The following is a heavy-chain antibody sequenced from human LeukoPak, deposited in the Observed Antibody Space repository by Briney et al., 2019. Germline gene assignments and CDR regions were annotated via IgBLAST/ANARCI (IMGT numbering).Heavy chain of an antibody. CDR2: ISYDGSNK. Sequence: GESLRLSCAASGFTFSSYAMHWVRQAPGKGLEWVAVISYDGSNKYYADSVKGRFTISRDNSKNTLYLQMNSLRAEDTAVYYCARGSARSGPYRTYYYYYYGMDVWGQGTTVTVSS. CDR1: GFTFSSYA. J-gene: IGHJ6*02. D-gene: IGHD1-1*01. CDR3: ARGSARSGPYRTYYYYYYGMDV. V-gene: IGHV3-30*04.